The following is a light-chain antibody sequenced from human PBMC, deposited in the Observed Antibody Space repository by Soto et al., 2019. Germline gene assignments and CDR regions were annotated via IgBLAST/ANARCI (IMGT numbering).Light chain of an antibody. CDR1: QSVSID. CDR2: GAF. V-gene: IGKV3-15*01. Sequence: ETVMTQSPATLSVSPGERATLSCRASQSVSIDLAWYQQRPGQAPRVLIYGAFTRATGIPARFSGSASGTEFTLTISSLQSEYFAVYYCQQYNNWPLTFGGGTKVEIK. CDR3: QQYNNWPLT. J-gene: IGKJ4*01.